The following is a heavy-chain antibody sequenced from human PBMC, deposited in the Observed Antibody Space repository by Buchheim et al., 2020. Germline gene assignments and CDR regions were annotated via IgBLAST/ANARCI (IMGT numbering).Heavy chain of an antibody. CDR1: GFTFSSYG. J-gene: IGHJ4*02. CDR2: IWYDGSNK. V-gene: IGHV3-33*01. Sequence: QVQLVESGGGVVQPGRSLRLSCAASGFTFSSYGMHWVRQAPGKGLEWVAVIWYDGSNKYYADSVKGRFTISRDNSKNTLYLQMNSLRAEDTAVYYCARVEYRGDKSVGYFDYWGQGTL. D-gene: IGHD2-21*01. CDR3: ARVEYRGDKSVGYFDY.